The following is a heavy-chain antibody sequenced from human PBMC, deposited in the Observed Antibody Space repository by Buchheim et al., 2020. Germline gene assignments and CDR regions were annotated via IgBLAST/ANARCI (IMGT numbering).Heavy chain of an antibody. D-gene: IGHD3-16*01. V-gene: IGHV3-7*01. CDR1: GFTFSRYW. Sequence: VQLVESGGGLVQPGGSLRLPCAASGFTFSRYWMSWVRQAPGKGLEWVANIKQDGSEKYYVDSVKGRFTISRDNAKTSMYLQMNSLRAEDTAVYYCARALSWGGYFDYWGQGTL. J-gene: IGHJ4*02. CDR2: IKQDGSEK. CDR3: ARALSWGGYFDY.